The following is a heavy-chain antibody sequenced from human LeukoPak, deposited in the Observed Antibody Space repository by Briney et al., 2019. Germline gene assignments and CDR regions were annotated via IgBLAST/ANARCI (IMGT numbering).Heavy chain of an antibody. CDR1: GYTFTSNY. Sequence: ASVKVSCKASGYTFTSNYMHWVRRAPGQGLEWMGIINPSGGSTSYAQKFQGRVTMTRDTSTSTVYMELSSLRSEDTAVYYCARVRGVTTAGFDIWGQGTMVTVSS. V-gene: IGHV1-46*01. J-gene: IGHJ3*02. D-gene: IGHD4-17*01. CDR3: ARVRGVTTAGFDI. CDR2: INPSGGST.